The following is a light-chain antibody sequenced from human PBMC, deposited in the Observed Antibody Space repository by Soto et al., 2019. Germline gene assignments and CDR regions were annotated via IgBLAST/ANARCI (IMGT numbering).Light chain of an antibody. CDR3: HQYNGWT. CDR2: AAS. CDR1: QGIRNN. V-gene: IGKV1-17*01. J-gene: IGKJ1*01. Sequence: DIQITQSPSSLSASVVDRVTITCRASQGIRNNLAWYQQKPGKAPKRLIYAASSLQSGVPSRFSGSGSGTEFTLTISSLQPDDFATYYCHQYNGWTFGQGTKVDI.